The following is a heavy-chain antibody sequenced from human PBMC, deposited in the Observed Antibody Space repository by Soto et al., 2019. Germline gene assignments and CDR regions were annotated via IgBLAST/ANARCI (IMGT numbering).Heavy chain of an antibody. CDR3: GGVSSGWWYFDY. J-gene: IGHJ4*02. CDR2: IYYSGST. CDR1: GGSISSYY. D-gene: IGHD6-19*01. V-gene: IGHV4-59*01. Sequence: SETLSLTCTVSGGSISSYYWSWIRQPPGKGLEWIGYIYYSGSTNYNPSLKSRVTISVNTSKNQFSLKLTSVTAADTAVYYCGGVSSGWWYFDYWGRGPLVPVPS.